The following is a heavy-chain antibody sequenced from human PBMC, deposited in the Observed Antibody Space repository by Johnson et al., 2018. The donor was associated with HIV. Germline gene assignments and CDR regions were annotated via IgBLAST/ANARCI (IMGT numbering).Heavy chain of an antibody. CDR3: ARDRLYSSGWYGTDAFDI. J-gene: IGHJ3*02. D-gene: IGHD6-19*01. CDR2: IYSDGRDT. CDR1: GFTFSDYY. V-gene: IGHV3-74*03. Sequence: VQLVESGGGLVKPGGSLRLSCAASGFTFSDYYMSWIRQAPGKGLVWVERIYSDGRDTAYADSVKGRFTISRDNAKQTLYLQMNSLRAEDTAVYYCARDRLYSSGWYGTDAFDIWGQGTMVTVSS.